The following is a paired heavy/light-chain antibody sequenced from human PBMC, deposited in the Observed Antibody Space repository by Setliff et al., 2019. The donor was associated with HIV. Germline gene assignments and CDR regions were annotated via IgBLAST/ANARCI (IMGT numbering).Heavy chain of an antibody. D-gene: IGHD3-22*01. Sequence: EVQLLESGGGLVQPGGSLRLSCAASGFTFSSYAMSWVRQAPGKGLEWVSAISGSGGSTYYADSVKGRFTISRDNSKNTLYLQMNSLRAEDTAVYYCAKMVYYYDSSGSKGECFDYWGQGTLVTVSS. CDR2: ISGSGGST. CDR3: AKMVYYYDSSGSKGECFDY. CDR1: GFTFSSYA. J-gene: IGHJ4*02. V-gene: IGHV3-23*01.
Light chain of an antibody. CDR1: QSVSSSY. CDR2: GAS. J-gene: IGKJ3*01. V-gene: IGKV3-20*01. CDR3: QQYGSSPGFT. Sequence: EIVLTQSPGTLSLSPGERATLSCRASQSVSSSYLAWYQQKPGQAPRLLIYGASSRATGIPDRFSGSGSGTDFTLTISRLEPEDFAVYYCQQYGSSPGFTFGPGTKVDIK.